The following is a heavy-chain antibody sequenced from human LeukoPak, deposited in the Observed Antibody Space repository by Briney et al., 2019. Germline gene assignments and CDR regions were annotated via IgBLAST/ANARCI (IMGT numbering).Heavy chain of an antibody. CDR3: VRGPQYSYGSGNCYNGLFDY. Sequence: PGGSLRLSCAASGFTFSTYWMSWVRQAPGKGLEWVANIKKDGTEKYYVDSVKGRFTISRDNAKNSLYLQMNSLRAEDTAVYHCVRGPQYSYGSGNCYNGLFDYWGQGTLVTVSS. CDR2: IKKDGTEK. J-gene: IGHJ4*02. V-gene: IGHV3-7*02. D-gene: IGHD3-10*01. CDR1: GFTFSTYW.